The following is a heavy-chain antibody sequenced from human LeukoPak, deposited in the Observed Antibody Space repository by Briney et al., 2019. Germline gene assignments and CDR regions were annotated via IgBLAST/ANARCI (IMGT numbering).Heavy chain of an antibody. Sequence: SQTLSLTCTVSGGSISSGGYYWSWIRQPPGKGLEWIGYIYYSGSTNYNPSLKSRVTISVDTSKNQFSLKLSSVTAADTAVYYCARVYSSGYIRWYFDLWGRGTLVTVSS. D-gene: IGHD3-22*01. V-gene: IGHV4-61*08. CDR3: ARVYSSGYIRWYFDL. CDR1: GGSISSGGYY. CDR2: IYYSGST. J-gene: IGHJ2*01.